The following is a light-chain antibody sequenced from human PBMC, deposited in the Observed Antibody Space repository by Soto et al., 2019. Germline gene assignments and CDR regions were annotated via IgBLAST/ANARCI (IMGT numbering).Light chain of an antibody. CDR1: QSVSNN. Sequence: EIVMTQSPATLSVSPGERVTLSCRASQSVSNNLVWYQQKPGQAPRLLMYGSSIRATGIPARFSGSGSGTEFTLAISSLEPEDFELYYCQQYNNWPPLTFGGGTQVDIK. CDR2: GSS. V-gene: IGKV3-15*01. CDR3: QQYNNWPPLT. J-gene: IGKJ4*01.